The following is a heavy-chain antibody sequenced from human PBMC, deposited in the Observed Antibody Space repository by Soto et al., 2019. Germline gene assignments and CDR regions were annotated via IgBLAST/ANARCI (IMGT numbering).Heavy chain of an antibody. Sequence: QVKLVQSGAEEKKPGASVKVSCKASGYTFTSYAMHWVRQAPGQRLEWMGWINAGNGNTKYSQKFQGRVTITRDTSASTAYMELSSLRSEDTAVYYCARGGYCISTSCYWYYYGMDVWGQGTTVTVSS. V-gene: IGHV1-3*05. CDR1: GYTFTSYA. CDR3: ARGGYCISTSCYWYYYGMDV. D-gene: IGHD2-2*03. J-gene: IGHJ6*02. CDR2: INAGNGNT.